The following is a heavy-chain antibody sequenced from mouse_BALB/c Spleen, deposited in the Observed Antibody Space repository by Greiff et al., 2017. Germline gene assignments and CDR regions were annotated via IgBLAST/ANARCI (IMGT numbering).Heavy chain of an antibody. J-gene: IGHJ4*01. CDR1: GYTFTSYY. Sequence: VQLQESGPELVKPGASVRISCKASGYTFTSYYIHWVKQRPGQGLEWIGWIYPGNVNTKYNEKFKGKATLTADKSSSTAYMQLSSLTSEDSAVYFCARSIYDGYYGDAMDYWGQGTSVTVSS. D-gene: IGHD2-3*01. CDR2: IYPGNVNT. V-gene: IGHV1S56*01. CDR3: ARSIYDGYYGDAMDY.